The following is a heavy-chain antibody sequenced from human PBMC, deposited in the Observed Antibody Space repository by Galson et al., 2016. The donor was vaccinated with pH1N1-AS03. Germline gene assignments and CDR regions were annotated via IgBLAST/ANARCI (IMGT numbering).Heavy chain of an antibody. CDR1: GYNFMSYW. CDR2: MYPEDSDV. Sequence: QSGAEVKKPGESLKISCKVSGYNFMSYWIGWVRQMPGKGLEWLGIMYPEDSDVRYSPSLRGQVTIPADKSISTAYLQWTSLEAADTAIYFCARPSPLGIPGRKGLYAFDLWGQGTKVTVSS. J-gene: IGHJ3*01. V-gene: IGHV5-51*03. D-gene: IGHD7-27*01. CDR3: ARPSPLGIPGRKGLYAFDL.